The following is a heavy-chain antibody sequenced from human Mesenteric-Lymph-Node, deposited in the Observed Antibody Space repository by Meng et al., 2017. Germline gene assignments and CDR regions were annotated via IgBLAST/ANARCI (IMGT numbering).Heavy chain of an antibody. J-gene: IGHJ6*02. V-gene: IGHV1-2*06. CDR1: GYTFTGYY. CDR3: ARDLRLPADCSSTSCYVGWFYYYYGMDV. CDR2: INPNSGGT. Sequence: ASVKVSCKASGYTFTGYYMHWVRQAPGQGLEWMGRINPNSGGTNYAQKFQGRVTMTRDTSISTAYMKLSRLRSDDTAVYYCARDLRLPADCSSTSCYVGWFYYYYGMDVWGQGTTVTVSS. D-gene: IGHD2-2*01.